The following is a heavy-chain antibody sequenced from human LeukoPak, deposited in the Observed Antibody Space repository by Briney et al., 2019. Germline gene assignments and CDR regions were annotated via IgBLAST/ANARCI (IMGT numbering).Heavy chain of an antibody. CDR1: GFTFSSYW. CDR3: ARERGYYDSSGYWGAGYYYYGMDV. V-gene: IGHV3-74*01. CDR2: INSDGSST. J-gene: IGHJ6*02. Sequence: GGSLRLSCAASGFTFSSYWMHWVRQAPGKGLVWVSRINSDGSSTSYADSVKGRFTISRDNAKNTLYLQMSSLRAEDTAVYYCARERGYYDSSGYWGAGYYYYGMDVWGQGTTVTVSS. D-gene: IGHD3-22*01.